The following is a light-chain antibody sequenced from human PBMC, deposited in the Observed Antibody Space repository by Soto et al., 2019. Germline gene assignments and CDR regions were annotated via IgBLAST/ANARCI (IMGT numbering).Light chain of an antibody. CDR1: QDIGSS. V-gene: IGKV1-16*01. CDR2: AAS. CDR3: QQYNSYPRT. Sequence: DIQMTQSPSSLSVSVGDRVTITCRASQDIGSSLGWFQQKPGQAPKSLIYAASTLQVGVQSRFSSSGSGTDFILTISSLQPEDFGTYYCQQYNSYPRTCGQGTKVEIK. J-gene: IGKJ1*01.